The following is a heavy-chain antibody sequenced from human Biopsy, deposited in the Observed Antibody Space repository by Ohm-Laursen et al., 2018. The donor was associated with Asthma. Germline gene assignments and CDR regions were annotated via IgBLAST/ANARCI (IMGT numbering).Heavy chain of an antibody. CDR3: ARGDSSGWSHYYFDY. D-gene: IGHD6-19*01. V-gene: IGHV3-53*01. J-gene: IGHJ4*02. CDR1: GSTVSRDH. Sequence: SLRLSCAASGSTVSRDHMFWVRQAPGKGLEWVSVIYSGGTSHTADSVRGRFTISRDYSKNTLYLQMHSLRVEDTAVYYCARGDSSGWSHYYFDYWGQGTLVTVSS. CDR2: IYSGGTS.